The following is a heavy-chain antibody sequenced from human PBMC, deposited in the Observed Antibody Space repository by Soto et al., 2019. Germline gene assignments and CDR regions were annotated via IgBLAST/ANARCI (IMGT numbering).Heavy chain of an antibody. CDR3: ARDPYYYDSSGYYVDY. Sequence: QVQLVQSGAEVKKPGASVKVSCKASGYTFTSYDINWVRQATGQGLEWMGWMNPNSGNTGYAQKFQGRVTMTRNTSISTAYMELSSLRYEDTAVYYCARDPYYYDSSGYYVDYWGQGTLVTVSS. J-gene: IGHJ4*02. V-gene: IGHV1-8*01. CDR2: MNPNSGNT. D-gene: IGHD3-22*01. CDR1: GYTFTSYD.